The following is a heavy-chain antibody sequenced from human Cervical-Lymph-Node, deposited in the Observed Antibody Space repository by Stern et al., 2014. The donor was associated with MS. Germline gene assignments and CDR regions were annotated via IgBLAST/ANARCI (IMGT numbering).Heavy chain of an antibody. CDR3: ARCGYFTDGRGYPDVFDL. CDR2: IDRNDDT. V-gene: IGHV2-70*01. D-gene: IGHD3-10*02. J-gene: IGHJ3*01. CDR1: GYSVNTRGIC. Sequence: QVTLRESGPALLKPTQTLTLTCTLSGYSVNTRGICVTWIRQPPGKALEWLAIIDRNDDTFYNMSLWTRLLISRDTSENQVVLRLTNVDPEDTATYYCARCGYFTDGRGYPDVFDLWGQGTLVTVSS.